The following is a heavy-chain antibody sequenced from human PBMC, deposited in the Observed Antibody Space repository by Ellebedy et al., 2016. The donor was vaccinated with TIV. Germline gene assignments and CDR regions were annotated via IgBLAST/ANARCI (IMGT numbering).Heavy chain of an antibody. CDR2: IANIGTTI. V-gene: IGHV3-11*01. Sequence: GESLKISXTPSGFIFSDYYMSWVRQAPGKGLEWVSYIANIGTTIYYSESVKGRFTISRDNAKKSLYLQMNSLRAEDTALYYCAREPPDSDSLPGYQNWYFDLWGRGTLVTVSS. CDR1: GFIFSDYY. CDR3: AREPPDSDSLPGYQNWYFDL. D-gene: IGHD3-9*01. J-gene: IGHJ2*01.